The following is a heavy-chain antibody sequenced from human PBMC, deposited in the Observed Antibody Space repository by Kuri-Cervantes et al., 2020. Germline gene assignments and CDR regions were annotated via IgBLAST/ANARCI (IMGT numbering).Heavy chain of an antibody. Sequence: GESLKISCAASGFTFSSYAMHWVRQAPGKGLEWVAVISYDGSNKYYADSVKGRFIISRDNAKNSLFLQMNSLRDEDTAVYYCARDEASGWDRPPAHWFDPWGQGTLVTVSS. D-gene: IGHD2-2*01. J-gene: IGHJ5*02. CDR1: GFTFSSYA. V-gene: IGHV3-30-3*01. CDR2: ISYDGSNK. CDR3: ARDEASGWDRPPAHWFDP.